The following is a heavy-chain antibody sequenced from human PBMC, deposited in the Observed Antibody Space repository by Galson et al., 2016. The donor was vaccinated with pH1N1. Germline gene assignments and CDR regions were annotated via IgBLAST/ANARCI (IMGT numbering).Heavy chain of an antibody. CDR3: VRAIGAAASF. D-gene: IGHD6-13*01. J-gene: IGHJ4*02. CDR2: TNQDGSQK. V-gene: IGHV3-7*01. CDR1: GFIFSDHW. Sequence: SLRLSCAASGFIFSDHWMSWVRQAPAKGLEWVSNTNQDGSQKYYVDSVRGRFTISRDNAKNSVSLQMNSLRPDDTGVYYCVRAIGAAASFWGQGTLVTVSS.